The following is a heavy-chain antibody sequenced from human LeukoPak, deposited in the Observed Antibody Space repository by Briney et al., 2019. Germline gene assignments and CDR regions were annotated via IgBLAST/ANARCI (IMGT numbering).Heavy chain of an antibody. V-gene: IGHV3-21*01. CDR3: ARDDSSRLCDY. D-gene: IGHD6-13*01. J-gene: IGHJ4*02. CDR2: ISRYSSNI. CDR1: GFTFSSYD. Sequence: GGSLRLSCAASGFTFSSYDMNWVRQAPGKGLEWVSSISRYSSNIYYADSVKGRFTISRDNAKNSPYLQMNSLRAEDTAVYYCARDDSSRLCDYWGQGTLVTVSS.